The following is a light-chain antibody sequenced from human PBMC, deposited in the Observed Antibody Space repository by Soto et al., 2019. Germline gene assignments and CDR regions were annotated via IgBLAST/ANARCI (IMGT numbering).Light chain of an antibody. Sequence: QSALTQPASVSGSPGQSITISCTGTSSDVGGQKLVSWYQQHPGKAPKVLLYEGSERPAGVSDRFSGYKSGKTASLTISVLQAEDEADYYCCSYAGSTTWVFGGGTKLTVL. CDR1: SSDVGGQKL. V-gene: IGLV2-23*01. CDR3: CSYAGSTTWV. CDR2: EGS. J-gene: IGLJ3*02.